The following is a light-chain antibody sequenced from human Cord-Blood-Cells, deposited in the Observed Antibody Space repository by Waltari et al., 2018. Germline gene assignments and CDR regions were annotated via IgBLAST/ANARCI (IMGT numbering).Light chain of an antibody. V-gene: IGKV4-1*01. CDR1: QSVLYSSNNKNY. Sequence: DIVMTQSPDSLAVSLGERATINCKSSQSVLYSSNNKNYLAWYQQKPGQPPKLLNYWASTRESGVPDRFSGSGSGTDFTLTISSLQAEDVAVYYCQQYYSTPHTFGQGTKLEIK. CDR2: WAS. J-gene: IGKJ2*01. CDR3: QQYYSTPHT.